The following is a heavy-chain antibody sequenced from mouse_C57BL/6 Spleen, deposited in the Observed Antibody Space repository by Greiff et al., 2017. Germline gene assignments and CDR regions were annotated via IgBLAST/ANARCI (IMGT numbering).Heavy chain of an antibody. D-gene: IGHD1-1*01. Sequence: QVQLQQSGAELARPGASVKLSCTASGYTFTSYGISWVKQRPGQGLEWIGEIHPRSGNTYYNEKFKGKATLTADKSSGTAYMQLRSLTSEDSAVYYCAGGGYYYGSSYAMDYWGQGTSVTVSS. CDR2: IHPRSGNT. CDR1: GYTFTSYG. V-gene: IGHV1-81*01. CDR3: AGGGYYYGSSYAMDY. J-gene: IGHJ4*01.